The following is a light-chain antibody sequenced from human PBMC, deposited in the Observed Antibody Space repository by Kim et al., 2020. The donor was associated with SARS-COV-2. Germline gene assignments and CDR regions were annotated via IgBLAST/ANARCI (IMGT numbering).Light chain of an antibody. CDR2: RDR. V-gene: IGLV3-9*01. Sequence: VALGQTGRITGGGSSIGAESVHWCQQKPGQAPVLVIYRDRNRPSGIPERFSGSNSGNTATLTISRAQAGDEADYYCHVWDSNTAVFGGGTRLSVL. CDR1: SIGAES. J-gene: IGLJ3*02. CDR3: HVWDSNTAV.